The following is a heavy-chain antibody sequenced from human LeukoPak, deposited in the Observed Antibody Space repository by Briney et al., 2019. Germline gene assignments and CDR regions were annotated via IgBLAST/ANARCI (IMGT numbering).Heavy chain of an antibody. CDR3: ASGDSSGYLWRAAFDI. D-gene: IGHD3-22*01. J-gene: IGHJ3*02. V-gene: IGHV4-39*07. CDR1: GGSISSSSYY. CDR2: IYYSGST. Sequence: SVTLSLTCTVSGGSISSSSYYWGWIRQPPGKGLEWIGSIYYSGSTYYNPSLKSRVTISVDTSKNQFSLKLSSVTAADTAVYYCASGDSSGYLWRAAFDIWGQGTMVTVPS.